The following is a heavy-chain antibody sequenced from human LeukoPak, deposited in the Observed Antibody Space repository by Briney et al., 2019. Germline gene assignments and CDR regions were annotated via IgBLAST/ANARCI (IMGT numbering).Heavy chain of an antibody. CDR1: GYTFSSYS. D-gene: IGHD3-16*02. Sequence: GGSLRLSCAASGYTFSSYSMNWVRQAPGKGLEWVSSISSSSSYIYYADSVKGRFTISRDNAKNSLYLQMNSLRAEDTAVYYCGRCMGGGWYRRDDAFDIWGQGTVVTVSS. CDR2: ISSSSSYI. V-gene: IGHV3-21*01. J-gene: IGHJ3*02. CDR3: GRCMGGGWYRRDDAFDI.